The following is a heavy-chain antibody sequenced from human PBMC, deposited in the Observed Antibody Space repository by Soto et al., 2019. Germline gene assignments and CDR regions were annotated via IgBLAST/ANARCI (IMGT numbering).Heavy chain of an antibody. CDR2: IIPIFGTA. V-gene: IGHV1-69*01. D-gene: IGHD1-26*01. CDR3: ASWELLSSSLLDAFDI. CDR1: GGTFSSYA. Sequence: QVQLVQSGAEVKKPGSSVKVSCKASGGTFSSYAISWVRQAPGQGLEWMGGIIPIFGTANFAQNFQGRVTITADESTSTAYMELRRLTSEDTAVYYCASWELLSSSLLDAFDIWGQGTMVTVSS. J-gene: IGHJ3*02.